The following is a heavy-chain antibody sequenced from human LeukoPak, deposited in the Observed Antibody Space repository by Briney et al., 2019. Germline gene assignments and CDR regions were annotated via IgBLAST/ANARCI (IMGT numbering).Heavy chain of an antibody. CDR3: AKFRPSSTSGWLRDLDY. Sequence: PGGSLRLSCAASGFTFSSYAMTWVRQAPGKGLEWVSAISGSGLSTYYADSVRGRFTISRDNSKNTVFLQMNSLTAADTAMYYCAKFRPSSTSGWLRDLDYWGQGTPVTVSS. V-gene: IGHV3-23*01. CDR1: GFTFSSYA. J-gene: IGHJ4*02. CDR2: ISGSGLST. D-gene: IGHD6-19*01.